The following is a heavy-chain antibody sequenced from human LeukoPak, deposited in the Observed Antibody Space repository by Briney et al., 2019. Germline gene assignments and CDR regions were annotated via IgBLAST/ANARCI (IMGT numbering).Heavy chain of an antibody. D-gene: IGHD3-3*01. CDR1: GYTFTSYY. Sequence: ASVKVSCKASGYTFTSYYMHWVRQAPGQGPEWMGIINPSVVSTSYAQKFQGRVTMTRDTSTSTVYMELSSLRSEDTAVYYCARAGVTIFGVVTPALYYYYGMDVWGQGTTVTVSS. CDR2: INPSVVST. V-gene: IGHV1-46*01. J-gene: IGHJ6*02. CDR3: ARAGVTIFGVVTPALYYYYGMDV.